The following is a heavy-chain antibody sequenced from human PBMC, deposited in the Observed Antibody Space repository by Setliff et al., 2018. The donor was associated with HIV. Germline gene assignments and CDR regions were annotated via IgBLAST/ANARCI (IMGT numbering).Heavy chain of an antibody. CDR3: ARSPRIGVAGEFEY. J-gene: IGHJ4*02. V-gene: IGHV4-4*09. Sequence: SETLSLTCTVSGDSISNYYWSWVRQPPGKGLEWIGYIYTTGSTNYNPSLKSRVTISVDTSKNQFSLKVNSVTAADTAVYYCARSPRIGVAGEFEYWGQGTLVTVSS. CDR2: IYTTGST. D-gene: IGHD6-19*01. CDR1: GDSISNYY.